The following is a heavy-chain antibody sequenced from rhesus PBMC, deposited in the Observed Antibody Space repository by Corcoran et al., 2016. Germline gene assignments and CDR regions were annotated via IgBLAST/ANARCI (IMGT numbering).Heavy chain of an antibody. D-gene: IGHD6-13*01. CDR1: GFTFSSYG. V-gene: IGHV3S5*01. Sequence: EVQLVETGGGLVQPGGSLKLSCAASGFTFSSYGMSWVRQAPGKGLEGVSYIINGGGSTYYAESVSGRFTISRDNSKNTLSLQMNSLRLEDTAVYYCAKEGAAGYWYFDLWGPGTPITISS. J-gene: IGHJ2*01. CDR2: YIINGGGST. CDR3: AKEGAAGYWYFDL.